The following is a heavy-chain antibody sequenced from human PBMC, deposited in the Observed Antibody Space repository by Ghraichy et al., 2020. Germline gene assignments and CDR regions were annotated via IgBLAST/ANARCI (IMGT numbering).Heavy chain of an antibody. CDR1: GGSFSSYY. Sequence: SETLSLTCAVYGGSFSSYYWSWSCQPQGQGKEWIGEINHSGSANYNPSLKSRVTLSVETYKNQFPLKLSSVTAADTALYYCSRGRLIDYYDSRCYYKFDYWGQGTLVTVSS. J-gene: IGHJ4*02. D-gene: IGHD3-22*01. V-gene: IGHV4-34*01. CDR3: SRGRLIDYYDSRCYYKFDY. CDR2: INHSGSA.